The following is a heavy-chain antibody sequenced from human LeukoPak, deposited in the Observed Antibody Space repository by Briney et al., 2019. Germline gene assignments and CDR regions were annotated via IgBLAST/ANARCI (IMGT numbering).Heavy chain of an antibody. CDR1: GFTFSSYW. D-gene: IGHD1-14*01. V-gene: IGHV3-7*01. J-gene: IGHJ6*03. CDR2: IKQDGSEK. CDR3: ARAGPLYYYYYMDV. Sequence: GGSLRLSCAVSGFTFSSYWMSWIRQAPGKGLEWVANIKQDGSEKYYVDSVKGRFTISRDNAKNSLYLQMNSLRAEDTAVYYCARAGPLYYYYYMDVWGKGTTVTVSS.